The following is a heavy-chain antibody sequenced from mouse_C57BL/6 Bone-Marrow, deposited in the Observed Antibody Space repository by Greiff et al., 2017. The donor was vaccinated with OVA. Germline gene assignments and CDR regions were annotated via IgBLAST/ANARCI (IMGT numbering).Heavy chain of an antibody. CDR2: INSAGGST. D-gene: IGHD4-1*01. CDR1: EYEFPSHD. Sequence: DVHLVESGGGLVQPGESLKLSCESNEYEFPSHDMSWVRKTPEQRLELVAAINSAGGSTYYPDTMERRFIISRDNTKKTLYLQMSSLRSEDTALYDCARQTEYWYFDVWGTGTTVTVSS. V-gene: IGHV5-2*01. CDR3: ARQTEYWYFDV. J-gene: IGHJ1*03.